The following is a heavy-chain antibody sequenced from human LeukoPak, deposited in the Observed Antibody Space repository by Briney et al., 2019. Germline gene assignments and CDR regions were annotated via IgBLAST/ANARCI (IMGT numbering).Heavy chain of an antibody. CDR3: ARVESGYYDSFDI. Sequence: PGGSLRLSCAASGFTFSSYAMHWVRQAPGKGLEWVAVIWYGGSNKYYADSVKGRFTISRDNSKNTLYLQMNSLRAEDTAVYYCARVESGYYDSFDIWGQGTMVIVSS. J-gene: IGHJ3*02. D-gene: IGHD3-22*01. CDR2: IWYGGSNK. CDR1: GFTFSSYA. V-gene: IGHV3-30*04.